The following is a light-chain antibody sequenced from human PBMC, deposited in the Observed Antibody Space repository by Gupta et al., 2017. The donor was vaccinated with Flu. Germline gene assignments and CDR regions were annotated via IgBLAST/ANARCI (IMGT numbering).Light chain of an antibody. J-gene: IGLJ1*01. Sequence: QSALTQPASVSGSPGPSITISCTGTSSDVGDYNYVSWYQPHPGKAPKLMIYEVSNRPSGVSNRFSGSKSGNTASLTISGLQDEDEADYYCSSYTSSTTRVFGTGTKVTVL. CDR1: SSDVGDYNY. CDR2: EVS. V-gene: IGLV2-14*01. CDR3: SSYTSSTTRV.